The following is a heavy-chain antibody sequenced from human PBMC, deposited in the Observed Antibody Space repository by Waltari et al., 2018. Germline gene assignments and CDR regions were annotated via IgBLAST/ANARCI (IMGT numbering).Heavy chain of an antibody. Sequence: EVQLVESGGDSVNPGRSLILSCAASGFTFDDYSISWFRQPPGKGLEWVGFIANKYYGGKTEYAASVQGRFIISRDDSTNIAYLQMNSLRTDDTAVYYCTRDSYGRQSPNTFDIWGQGTLVTVSS. V-gene: IGHV3-49*05. CDR3: TRDSYGRQSPNTFDI. J-gene: IGHJ3*02. CDR2: IANKYYGGKT. CDR1: GFTFDDYS. D-gene: IGHD3-10*01.